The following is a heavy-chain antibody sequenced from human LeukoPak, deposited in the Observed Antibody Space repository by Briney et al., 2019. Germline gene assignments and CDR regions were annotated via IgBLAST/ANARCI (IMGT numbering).Heavy chain of an antibody. D-gene: IGHD1-26*01. J-gene: IGHJ4*02. Sequence: GGSLRLSCTASGFTLSDYYMSWIRQAPGKGLEWVSYISSSGSTIYYADSVKGRFTISRDNAKNSLYLQMNSLRAEDTAVYYCASISGNYYSDDFDYWGQGTLVTVSS. CDR2: ISSSGSTI. CDR1: GFTLSDYY. CDR3: ASISGNYYSDDFDY. V-gene: IGHV3-11*01.